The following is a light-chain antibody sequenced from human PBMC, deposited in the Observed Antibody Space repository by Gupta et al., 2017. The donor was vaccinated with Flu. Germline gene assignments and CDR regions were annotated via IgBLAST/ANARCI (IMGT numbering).Light chain of an antibody. CDR2: DAA. V-gene: IGKV1-33*01. Sequence: DIQLTPSPSSLSASVGDRVTITCQASQDISNYLNWYQQKLGEAPKLLISDAANLETGVPSRFSGSGSATYFTLTIFSLQPEDIATYYCQQYDSVPLTFGGGTKVETK. CDR3: QQYDSVPLT. CDR1: QDISNY. J-gene: IGKJ4*01.